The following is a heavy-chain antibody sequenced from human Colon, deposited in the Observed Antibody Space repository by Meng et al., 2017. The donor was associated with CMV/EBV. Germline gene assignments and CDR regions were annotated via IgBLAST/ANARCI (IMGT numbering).Heavy chain of an antibody. CDR2: INPNTGGT. V-gene: IGHV1-2*06. D-gene: IGHD3-10*01. J-gene: IGHJ4*02. CDR3: AKDGQYFGERNFDY. Sequence: KASGYTFTDYYLHWVRQAPGQGLEWMGRINPNTGGTNYAQRFQARVTMTRDTSITTAYMELSRLISDDTAIYYCAKDGQYFGERNFDYWGQGTLVTVSS. CDR1: GYTFTDYY.